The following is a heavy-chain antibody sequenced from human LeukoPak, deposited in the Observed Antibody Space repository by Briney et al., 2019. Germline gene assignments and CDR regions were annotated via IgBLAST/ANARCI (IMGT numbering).Heavy chain of an antibody. Sequence: SVKVSCKASGGTFSSYAISWVRQAPGQGLEWMGGIIPIFGTANYAQRFQGRVTITADESTSTAYMELSSLRSEDTAVYYCALAAGTEEYYFDYWGQGTLVTVSS. J-gene: IGHJ4*02. CDR2: IIPIFGTA. CDR3: ALAAGTEEYYFDY. CDR1: GGTFSSYA. V-gene: IGHV1-69*13. D-gene: IGHD6-13*01.